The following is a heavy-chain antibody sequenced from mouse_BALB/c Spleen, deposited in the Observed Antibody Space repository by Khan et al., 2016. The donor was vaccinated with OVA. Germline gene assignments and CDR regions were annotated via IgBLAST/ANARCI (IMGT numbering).Heavy chain of an antibody. J-gene: IGHJ4*01. Sequence: QVQLKQSGPELKKPGETVKISCKASGYTFTNCGMNWVQQAPGKGLKWMGWINTYTGETTYADDFKGRFAFSLEPSANTAYLQINNLKNEDTATYFCARPPYFSYVLDYWGQGTSVTVSS. D-gene: IGHD2-10*01. CDR2: INTYTGET. CDR3: ARPPYFSYVLDY. CDR1: GYTFTNCG. V-gene: IGHV9-3-1*01.